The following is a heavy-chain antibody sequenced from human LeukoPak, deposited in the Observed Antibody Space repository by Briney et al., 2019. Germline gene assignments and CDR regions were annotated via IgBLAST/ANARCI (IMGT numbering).Heavy chain of an antibody. V-gene: IGHV1-18*01. CDR2: ISAYNGNT. D-gene: IGHD2-15*01. Sequence: ASVKVSCKASGYTFTSYGISWVRQAPGQGLEWMGWISAYNGNTNYAQKLQGRVTMTTDTSTSTAYMELRSLRSDDTAVYYCARVIVGCSGGSCYRYFQHWGQGTLVTASS. J-gene: IGHJ1*01. CDR1: GYTFTSYG. CDR3: ARVIVGCSGGSCYRYFQH.